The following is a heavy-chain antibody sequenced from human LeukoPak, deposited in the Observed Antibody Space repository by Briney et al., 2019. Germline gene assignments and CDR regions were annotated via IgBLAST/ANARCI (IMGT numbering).Heavy chain of an antibody. CDR3: ARVELDRRGYSGYEAFDY. Sequence: GGSLRLSCAASGFTFSTYYMNWVRQAPGKGLEWVSFISTSSSYIYYADAVKGRFTISRDNAKNSLYLQINSLRAEDTAVHYCARVELDRRGYSGYEAFDYWGQGTLVTVSS. V-gene: IGHV3-21*01. D-gene: IGHD5-12*01. CDR1: GFTFSTYY. CDR2: ISTSSSYI. J-gene: IGHJ4*02.